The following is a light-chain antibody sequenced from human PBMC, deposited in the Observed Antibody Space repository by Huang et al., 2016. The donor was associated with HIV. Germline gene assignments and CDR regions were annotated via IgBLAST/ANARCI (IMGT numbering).Light chain of an antibody. J-gene: IGKJ1*01. CDR2: GAS. V-gene: IGKV1-6*01. CDR3: LQDYNYEWT. Sequence: AIQMTQSPSSLSASVGDTDTITCRASQDIRNDLGWYQHKPGRAPKLLIYGASALESGVPSRFSGGGSGTDFTLTISGLQPEDFATYYCLQDYNYEWTFGQGTKVEIK. CDR1: QDIRND.